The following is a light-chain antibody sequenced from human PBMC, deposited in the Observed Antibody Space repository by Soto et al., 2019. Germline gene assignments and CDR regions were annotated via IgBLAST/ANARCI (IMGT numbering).Light chain of an antibody. CDR2: DVT. J-gene: IGLJ2*01. Sequence: QSALTQPASVSGSPGQSITISCTGTSSDVGGYNYVSWYQQHPGKAPKLVIYDVTNRPSGVSNRFSGSKSGNTASLTITGLQAEDEADDYCSSYAGSSTPYVVFGGGTKLTVL. CDR1: SSDVGGYNY. V-gene: IGLV2-14*03. CDR3: SSYAGSSTPYVV.